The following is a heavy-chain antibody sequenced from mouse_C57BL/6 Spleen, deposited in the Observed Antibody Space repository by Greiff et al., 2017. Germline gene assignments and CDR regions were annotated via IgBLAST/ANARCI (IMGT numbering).Heavy chain of an antibody. V-gene: IGHV1-76*01. CDR3: AYGSKFDY. Sequence: VQLQQSGAELVRPGASVKLSCKASGYTFTDYYINWVKQRPGQGLEWIARIYPGSGNTYYNEKFKGKATLTAEKSSSTAYMQLSSLTSEDSAVYFCAYGSKFDYWGQGTTLTVSS. CDR1: GYTFTDYY. D-gene: IGHD1-1*01. J-gene: IGHJ2*01. CDR2: IYPGSGNT.